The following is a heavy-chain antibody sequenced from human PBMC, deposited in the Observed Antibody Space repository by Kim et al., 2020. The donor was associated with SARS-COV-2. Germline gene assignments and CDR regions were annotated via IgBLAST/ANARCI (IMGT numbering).Heavy chain of an antibody. CDR3: ARVMVDTAMVSYYYYYYGMDV. V-gene: IGHV4-39*07. CDR1: GGSISSSSYY. Sequence: SETLSLTCTVSGGSISSSSYYWGWIRQPPGKGLEWIGSIYYSGSTYYNPSLKSRVTISVDTSKNQFSLKLSSVTAADTAAYYCARVMVDTAMVSYYYYYYGMDVWGQGTTVTVSS. J-gene: IGHJ6*02. D-gene: IGHD5-18*01. CDR2: IYYSGST.